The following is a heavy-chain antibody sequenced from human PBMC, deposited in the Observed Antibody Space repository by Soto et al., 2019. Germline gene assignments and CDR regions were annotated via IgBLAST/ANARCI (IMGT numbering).Heavy chain of an antibody. J-gene: IGHJ4*02. V-gene: IGHV3-9*01. CDR2: ISWDSGSI. CDR3: AKDTHLVGATTFDY. D-gene: IGHD1-26*01. Sequence: PGGSLRLSCAASGFTFDDYAMHWVRQAPGKGLEWVSGISWDSGSIGYADSVKGRFTISRDNAKNSLYLQMNSLRAEDTALYYCAKDTHLVGATTFDYWGQGTLVTVSS. CDR1: GFTFDDYA.